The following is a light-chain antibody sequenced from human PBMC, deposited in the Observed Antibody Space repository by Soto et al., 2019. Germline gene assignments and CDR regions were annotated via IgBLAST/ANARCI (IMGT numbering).Light chain of an antibody. CDR3: LQNHNCPRT. CDR1: QGVSND. CDR2: GAS. J-gene: IGKJ1*01. Sequence: AIPMTQSPSSLSASVGDRVTITCRASQGVSNDVGWYQQTPGKAPKLLISGASRLQSGLPSRFSGSGSGTAFTLTITSLRSEDSATYYCLQNHNCPRTFGQGTKVDI. V-gene: IGKV1-6*01.